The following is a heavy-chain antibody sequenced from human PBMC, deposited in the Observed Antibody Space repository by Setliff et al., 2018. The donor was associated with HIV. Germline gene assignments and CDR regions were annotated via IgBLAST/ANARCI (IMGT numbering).Heavy chain of an antibody. CDR1: GSPISSHY. CDR2: IYYSGST. V-gene: IGHV4-59*11. J-gene: IGHJ6*03. D-gene: IGHD4-4*01. CDR3: ARGLNDYTNPSYMDV. Sequence: PSETLSLTCNVSGSPISSHYWTWIRQPPGKGLEWIGYIYYSGSTTYNPSLKSRVAISVDTSKNQFSLKVNSVTAVDTAVYYCARGLNDYTNPSYMDVWGKGTTVT.